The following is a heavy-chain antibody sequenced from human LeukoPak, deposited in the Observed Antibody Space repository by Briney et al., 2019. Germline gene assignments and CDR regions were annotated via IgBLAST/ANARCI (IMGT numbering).Heavy chain of an antibody. CDR3: AKDENYYGSGSYPDVDY. V-gene: IGHV3-69-1*01. J-gene: IGHJ4*02. D-gene: IGHD3-10*01. CDR2: ISSSSTI. Sequence: GGSLRLSCAASGFTFSDYYMNWVPQAPGKGLEWVSSISSSSTIYYADSVKGRFTISRDNSKNTLYLQMNSLRAEDTAVYYCAKDENYYGSGSYPDVDYWGQGTLVTVSS. CDR1: GFTFSDYY.